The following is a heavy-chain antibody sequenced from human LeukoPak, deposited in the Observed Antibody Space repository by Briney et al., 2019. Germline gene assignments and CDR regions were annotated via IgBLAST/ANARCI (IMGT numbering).Heavy chain of an antibody. CDR2: IYYSGST. J-gene: IGHJ2*01. CDR3: ARGTGGWYFDL. CDR1: GGSISSHY. V-gene: IGHV4-59*11. D-gene: IGHD1/OR15-1a*01. Sequence: SETLSLTCTVSGGSISSHYWSWIRQPPAKGLEWIGYIYYSGSTNYNPSLKSRVTISIDTSKNQFSLKLTSATAADTAVYYCARGTGGWYFDLWGRGTLVTVSS.